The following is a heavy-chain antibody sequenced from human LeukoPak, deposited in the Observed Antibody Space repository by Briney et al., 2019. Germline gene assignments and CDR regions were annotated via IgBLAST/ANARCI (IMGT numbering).Heavy chain of an antibody. V-gene: IGHV3-23*01. Sequence: QPGGSLRLSCAVSGFTFSDYAMSWVRQAPGKGLEWVSVISGTGSATYYADSVKGRFTISRDNSKNTLYLQMNRLRVEDTAVYDCAKGRPQHRDYLYHWGQGTLVTVSS. CDR1: GFTFSDYA. CDR3: AKGRPQHRDYLYH. J-gene: IGHJ4*02. D-gene: IGHD1-14*01. CDR2: ISGTGSAT.